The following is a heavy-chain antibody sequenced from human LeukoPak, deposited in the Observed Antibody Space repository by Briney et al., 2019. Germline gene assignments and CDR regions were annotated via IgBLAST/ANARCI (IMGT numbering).Heavy chain of an antibody. CDR2: ISSSSNYI. V-gene: IGHV3-21*01. J-gene: IGHJ4*02. CDR1: GFTFSSYS. Sequence: PGGSLRLSCAASGFTFSSYSMNWVRQAPGKGLEWVSSISSSSNYIYYADSVQGRFTISRDNAKNSLYLQMNSLRAEDTAVYYCARDLSQWLPSEGPGYWGQGTLVTVSS. D-gene: IGHD5-12*01. CDR3: ARDLSQWLPSEGPGY.